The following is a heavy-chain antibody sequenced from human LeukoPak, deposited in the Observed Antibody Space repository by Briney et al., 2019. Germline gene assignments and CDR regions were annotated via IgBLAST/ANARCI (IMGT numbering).Heavy chain of an antibody. Sequence: GGSLRLSCAVSGSTFSDHYMSWIRQAPGKGLEWLSYISSSGSTISYADSVKGRFTISRDNTKNSLYLQMGSLRAEDTAVYYCARVSPVVVPAPDYWGQGTLVTVSS. V-gene: IGHV3-11*04. CDR3: ARVSPVVVPAPDY. D-gene: IGHD2-2*01. CDR2: ISSSGSTI. CDR1: GSTFSDHY. J-gene: IGHJ4*02.